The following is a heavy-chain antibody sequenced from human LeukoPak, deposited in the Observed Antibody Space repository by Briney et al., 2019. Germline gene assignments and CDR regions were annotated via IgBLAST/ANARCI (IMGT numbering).Heavy chain of an antibody. D-gene: IGHD2-21*02. CDR2: ISGSTIST. CDR3: AESPPVTAKGWYFDY. Sequence: PGGSLRLSCAASGFTFSNYAMTWVRQAPGKGLEWVSTISGSTISTYYADSVKGWFTVSRDNSNNTLYLQMNSLRAEDTAVYYCAESPPVTAKGWYFDYWGQGTRVTVSS. CDR1: GFTFSNYA. V-gene: IGHV3-23*01. J-gene: IGHJ4*02.